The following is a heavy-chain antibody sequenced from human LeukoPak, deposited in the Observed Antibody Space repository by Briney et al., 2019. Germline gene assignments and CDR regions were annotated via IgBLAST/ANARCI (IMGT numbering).Heavy chain of an antibody. V-gene: IGHV4-61*01. Sequence: PSETLSLTCTVSGGSISSTSYYWSWIRQPPGKGLEWIGYIYYSGSTTYNPSLKSRVTISVDTSKNQFSLKLSSVTAADTAVYYCSRDKRPGDYWGPGTLVTVSS. CDR2: IYYSGST. CDR1: GGSISSTSYY. D-gene: IGHD7-27*01. J-gene: IGHJ4*02. CDR3: SRDKRPGDY.